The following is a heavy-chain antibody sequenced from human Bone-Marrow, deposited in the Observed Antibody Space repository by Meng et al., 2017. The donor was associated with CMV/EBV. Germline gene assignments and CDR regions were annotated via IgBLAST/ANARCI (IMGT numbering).Heavy chain of an antibody. CDR2: ISSSSSYI. V-gene: IGHV3-21*01. D-gene: IGHD2-2*02. Sequence: GESLKISCAASGFTFSSYSMNWVRQAPGKGLEWVSSISSSSSYIYYADSVKGRFTISRDNAKNSLYLQMNSLRAEDTAVYYCARKVVPAAIRRGADAFDIWGQGTMVIVSS. CDR1: GFTFSSYS. J-gene: IGHJ3*02. CDR3: ARKVVPAAIRRGADAFDI.